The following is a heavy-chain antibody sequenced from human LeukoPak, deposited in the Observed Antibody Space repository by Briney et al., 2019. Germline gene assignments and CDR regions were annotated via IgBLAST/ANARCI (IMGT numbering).Heavy chain of an antibody. CDR3: AKDITANYYDSSGYDY. D-gene: IGHD3-22*01. J-gene: IGHJ4*02. CDR1: GFTFDDYA. CDR2: ISWNSGSI. Sequence: GGSLRLSCAASGFTFDDYAIHWVRQAPGKGLEWVSGISWNSGSIGYADSVKGRFTISRDNAKNSLYLQMNSLRAEDTALYYCAKDITANYYDSSGYDYWGQGTLVTVSS. V-gene: IGHV3-9*01.